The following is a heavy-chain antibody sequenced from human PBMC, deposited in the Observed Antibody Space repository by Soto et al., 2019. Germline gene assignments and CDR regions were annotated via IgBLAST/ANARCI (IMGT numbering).Heavy chain of an antibody. CDR3: AAGGGLPRFY. V-gene: IGHV4-30-2*01. CDR1: GGSISSGGYS. CDR2: VYQSGST. D-gene: IGHD5-12*01. Sequence: QLQLQESGSGLVKPSQTLSLTCAVSGGSISSGGYSWGWIRQPPGKGLEWIGYVYQSGSTYYNPSLKTRVTMKVDRSKNEFSLKLSCVTAADTAVYYCAAGGGLPRFYWGQGTLVTVSS. J-gene: IGHJ4*02.